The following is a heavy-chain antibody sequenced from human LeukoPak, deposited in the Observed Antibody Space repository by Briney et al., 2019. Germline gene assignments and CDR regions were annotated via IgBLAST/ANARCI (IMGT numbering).Heavy chain of an antibody. J-gene: IGHJ4*02. V-gene: IGHV4-39*01. D-gene: IGHD3-22*01. CDR1: GGSMSSNSYY. CDR3: ASYRSGYADY. Sequence: SETLSLTCTVSGGSMSSNSYYWGWIRQPPGKGLEWIGTIYYSGSTYYNPSLKSRVTISVDTSKNQFYLKLSSVTAADTAVYYCASYRSGYADYWGQGTLVTVSS. CDR2: IYYSGST.